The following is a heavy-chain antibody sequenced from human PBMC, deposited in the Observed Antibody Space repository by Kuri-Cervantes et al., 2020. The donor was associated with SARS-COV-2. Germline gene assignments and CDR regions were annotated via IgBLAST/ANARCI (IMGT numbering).Heavy chain of an antibody. CDR1: GFTFSSYW. CDR2: INSDGSST. D-gene: IGHD3-3*01. V-gene: IGHV3-74*01. CDR3: AREMGRFWSNYYPTYFDY. Sequence: GSLKISCAASGFTFSSYWMHWVRQAPGKGLVWVSRINSDGSSTSYADSVKGRFTISRDTAKNSLYLQMHSLRAEDTAVYYCAREMGRFWSNYYPTYFDYWGQGTLVTVSS. J-gene: IGHJ4*02.